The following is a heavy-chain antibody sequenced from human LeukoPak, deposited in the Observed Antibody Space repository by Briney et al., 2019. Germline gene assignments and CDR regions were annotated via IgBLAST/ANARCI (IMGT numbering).Heavy chain of an antibody. CDR3: ARGGCGSGWMFYFDY. V-gene: IGHV1-2*02. CDR1: GYTFTGYS. CDR2: INPKTGGT. Sequence: ASVKVSCKASGYTFTGYSIHWVRQAPGQGLEWMGWINPKTGGTNYAQKFQGRVTMTRDTSISTAYMELSRLISDDTAVYYCARGGCGSGWMFYFDYWGQGALVSVSS. J-gene: IGHJ4*02. D-gene: IGHD6-19*01.